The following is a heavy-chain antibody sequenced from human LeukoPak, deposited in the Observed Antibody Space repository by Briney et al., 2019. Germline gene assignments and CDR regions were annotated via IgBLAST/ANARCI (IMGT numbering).Heavy chain of an antibody. Sequence: ASVKVSCKASGYTFTGYYMHWVRQAPGQGLEWMGWFNPNSGGTNYAQKFQGRVTMTRDTSISTAYMELSRLRSDDTAVYYCARDVSDYHILTAYTSDMAYWGQGTLVTVSS. J-gene: IGHJ4*02. V-gene: IGHV1-2*02. CDR1: GYTFTGYY. CDR2: FNPNSGGT. D-gene: IGHD3-9*01. CDR3: ARDVSDYHILTAYTSDMAY.